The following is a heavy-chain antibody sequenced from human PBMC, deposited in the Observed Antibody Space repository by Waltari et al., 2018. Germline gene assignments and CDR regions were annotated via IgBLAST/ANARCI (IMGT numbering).Heavy chain of an antibody. J-gene: IGHJ3*02. D-gene: IGHD3-22*01. Sequence: QVQLQESGPGLVKPSETLSLTCAVSGYSISSGYYWGWIRQHPGKGLEWIGSIYHSGSTYYNPSLKSRVTISVGTSKNQFSLKLSSVTAADTAVYYCARGTYYYDSSGYFYAFDIWGQGTMVTVSS. V-gene: IGHV4-38-2*01. CDR1: GYSISSGYY. CDR2: IYHSGST. CDR3: ARGTYYYDSSGYFYAFDI.